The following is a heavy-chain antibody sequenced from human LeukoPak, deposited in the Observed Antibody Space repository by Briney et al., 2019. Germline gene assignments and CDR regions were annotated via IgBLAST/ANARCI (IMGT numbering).Heavy chain of an antibody. J-gene: IGHJ3*02. Sequence: PGGSLRLSCAASGFTFSNYGMHWVRQTPGKGLEWVAVIWYDGSNKHYTDSVKGRFTISRDNSKNTLYLQMNSLRAEDTAMYYCARDVTYYYDSSGFPYDAFDIWGQGTMVTVSS. CDR2: IWYDGSNK. V-gene: IGHV3-33*01. D-gene: IGHD3-22*01. CDR1: GFTFSNYG. CDR3: ARDVTYYYDSSGFPYDAFDI.